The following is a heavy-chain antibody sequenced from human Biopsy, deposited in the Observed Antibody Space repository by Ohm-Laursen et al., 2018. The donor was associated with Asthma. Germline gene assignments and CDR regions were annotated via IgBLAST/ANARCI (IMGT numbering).Heavy chain of an antibody. CDR1: GGSISVSNW. CDR2: IYHLGNA. J-gene: IGHJ4*02. V-gene: IGHV4-4*02. Sequence: SDTLSLTCDVSGGSISVSNWWSWVRQPPGRRLEWIGQIYHLGNANYNPSLKSRVTMSVDKSKNQFSLKLTSVTAADTAVYFCARRWRSYDSSNYYLDQWGQGTLVTVSS. D-gene: IGHD3-22*01. CDR3: ARRWRSYDSSNYYLDQ.